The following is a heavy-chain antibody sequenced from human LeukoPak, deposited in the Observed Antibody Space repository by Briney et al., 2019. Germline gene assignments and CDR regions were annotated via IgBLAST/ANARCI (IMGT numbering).Heavy chain of an antibody. CDR1: GFIFSGSA. D-gene: IGHD2-8*01. V-gene: IGHV3-73*01. CDR3: TRHCTNGVCYSDDAFDI. CDR2: IRGKANSYAT. Sequence: GGSLRLSCAASGFIFSGSAMHWVRQASGKELEWVGRIRGKANSYATAYAASVKGRFTISRDDSKNTAYLQMNSLKTEDTAVYYCTRHCTNGVCYSDDAFDIWGQGTMVTVSS. J-gene: IGHJ3*02.